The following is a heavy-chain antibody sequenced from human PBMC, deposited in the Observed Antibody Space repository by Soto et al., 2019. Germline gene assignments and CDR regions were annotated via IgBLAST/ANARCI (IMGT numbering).Heavy chain of an antibody. D-gene: IGHD3-3*01. V-gene: IGHV3-30-3*01. Sequence: GGSLSLSCAASGFTISSYAMRRGRQHPGKGLEWVAVISYDGSNKYYAASVKGRFTISIDNSKNPLYLQMNSLRAEDTAVYHCARNYDFWSGPGANNYNYGMDIWGQGTTVTVSS. CDR2: ISYDGSNK. CDR1: GFTISSYA. CDR3: ARNYDFWSGPGANNYNYGMDI. J-gene: IGHJ6*02.